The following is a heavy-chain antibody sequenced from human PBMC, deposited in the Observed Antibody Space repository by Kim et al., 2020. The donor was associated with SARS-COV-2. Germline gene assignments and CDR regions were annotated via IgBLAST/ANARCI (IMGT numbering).Heavy chain of an antibody. CDR2: IDPSDSYT. V-gene: IGHV5-10-1*01. Sequence: GESLKISCKGSGYSFTSYWISWVRQMPGKGLEWMGRIDPSDSYTNYSPSFQGHVTISADKSISTAYLQWSSLKASDTAMYYCARGAGTVTTSMVMSPDDVDYRGQGTPVTVSS. CDR3: ARGAGTVTTSMVMSPDDVDY. J-gene: IGHJ4*02. CDR1: GYSFTSYW. D-gene: IGHD4-4*01.